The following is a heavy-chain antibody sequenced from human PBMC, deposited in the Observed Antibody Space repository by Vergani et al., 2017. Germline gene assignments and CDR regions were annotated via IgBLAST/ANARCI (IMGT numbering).Heavy chain of an antibody. J-gene: IGHJ4*02. V-gene: IGHV3-23*01. D-gene: IGHD3-10*01. CDR2: ISGSGVSA. CDR3: AKQYFVSGNYLFDY. CDR1: EFTFSNYA. Sequence: EVQLLESGGGLVQPGGSLRLTCAASEFTFSNYAMNWVRQAPGKGLEWVSGISGSGVSAYYTDSVKGRFTISRDTSKNMLFLQMNNLRTEDTAIYYCAKQYFVSGNYLFDYWCQGTLFTVSS.